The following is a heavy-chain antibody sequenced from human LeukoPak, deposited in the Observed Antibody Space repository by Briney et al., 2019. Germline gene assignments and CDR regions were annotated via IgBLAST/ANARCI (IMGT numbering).Heavy chain of an antibody. J-gene: IGHJ4*02. CDR1: GGSISSGGYY. CDR2: IYYSGST. D-gene: IGHD2-2*01. CDR3: ARGHMYHFDY. V-gene: IGHV4-30-4*08. Sequence: SETLSLTCTVSGGSISSGGYYWSWIRQHPGKGLEWIGYIYYSGSTYYNPSLKSRVTISVDTSKNQFSLKLSSVTAADTAVYYCARGHMYHFDYWGQGTLVTVSS.